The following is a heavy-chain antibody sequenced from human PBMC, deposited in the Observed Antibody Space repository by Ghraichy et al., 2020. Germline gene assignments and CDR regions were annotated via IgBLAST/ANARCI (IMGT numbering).Heavy chain of an antibody. CDR1: GFTFSSYE. CDR3: ARGYDILTN. J-gene: IGHJ4*02. Sequence: LSLTCAAFGFTFSSYEMNWVRQAPGKGLEWVSYISSSGSTMYYADSVKGRFTISRDNAKKSLYLQMNSLRAEDTAFYYCARGYDILTNWGQGTLVTVSS. CDR2: ISSSGSTM. D-gene: IGHD3-9*01. V-gene: IGHV3-48*03.